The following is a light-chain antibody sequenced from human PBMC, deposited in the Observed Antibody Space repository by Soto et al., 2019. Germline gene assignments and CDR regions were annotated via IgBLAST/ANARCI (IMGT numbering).Light chain of an antibody. V-gene: IGKV1-5*03. Sequence: DIQMTQSPSTLSASVGDRVTITCRASQSMSSWLAWYQQKPGEAPNLLIYRASTLESGVPSRFSGSGSGTEFTLTISSLQPDDFATYFCQQYDSYPLTFGGGTKVEIK. CDR3: QQYDSYPLT. J-gene: IGKJ4*01. CDR2: RAS. CDR1: QSMSSW.